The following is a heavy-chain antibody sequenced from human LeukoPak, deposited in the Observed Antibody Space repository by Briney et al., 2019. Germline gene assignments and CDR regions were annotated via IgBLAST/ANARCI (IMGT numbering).Heavy chain of an antibody. V-gene: IGHV3-11*04. CDR2: ISSSGSTI. J-gene: IGHJ6*03. D-gene: IGHD3/OR15-3a*01. Sequence: PGGSLRLSCAASGFTFSDYYMSWIRQAPGKGLEWVSYISSSGSTIYYADSVKGRFTISRDNAKNSLYLQMNSLRAEDTAVYYCARVAHGTSYYYYYYMDVWAKGPRSPSP. CDR1: GFTFSDYY. CDR3: ARVAHGTSYYYYYYMDV.